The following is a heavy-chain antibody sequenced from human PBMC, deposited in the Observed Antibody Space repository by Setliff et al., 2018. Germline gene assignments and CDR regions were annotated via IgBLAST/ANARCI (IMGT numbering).Heavy chain of an antibody. CDR1: GDSIISNTYY. D-gene: IGHD3-22*01. CDR3: ARGARLRYYDSSGYYDAANDY. CDR2: IYTSGST. J-gene: IGHJ4*02. V-gene: IGHV4-61*09. Sequence: SETLSLTCTVSGDSIISNTYYWGWIRQPAGKGLEWTGHIYTSGSTNYNPSLKSRVTISVDTSKNQFSLKLSSVTAADTAVYYCARGARLRYYDSSGYYDAANDYWGQGTLVTVSS.